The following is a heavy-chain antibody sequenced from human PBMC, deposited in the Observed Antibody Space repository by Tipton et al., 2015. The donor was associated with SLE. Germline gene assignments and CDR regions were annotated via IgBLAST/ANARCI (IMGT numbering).Heavy chain of an antibody. CDR1: GGSFSGYY. CDR3: ARGRGAFDI. J-gene: IGHJ3*02. V-gene: IGHV4-34*01. Sequence: TLSLTCAVYGGSFSGYYWSWIRQPPGKGLEWIGEINHGGSTNYNPSLKSRVTISVDTSKNQFSLKLSSVTAADTAVYYCARGRGAFDIWGQGTMVTVSS. CDR2: INHGGST.